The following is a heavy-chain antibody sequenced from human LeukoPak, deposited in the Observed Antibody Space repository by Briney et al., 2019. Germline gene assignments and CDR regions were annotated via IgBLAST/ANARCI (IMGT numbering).Heavy chain of an antibody. Sequence: PSETLSLTCSVSGGSMSSYYWSWIRQSPGKGLEWIGYIYHSGSTDYNSSLKSRVTISEDTSKNQFSLKLSSVTAADTAVYYCARVATVTKTQYNWFDPWGQGTLVTVSS. V-gene: IGHV4-59*01. J-gene: IGHJ5*02. CDR2: IYHSGST. D-gene: IGHD4-17*01. CDR1: GGSMSSYY. CDR3: ARVATVTKTQYNWFDP.